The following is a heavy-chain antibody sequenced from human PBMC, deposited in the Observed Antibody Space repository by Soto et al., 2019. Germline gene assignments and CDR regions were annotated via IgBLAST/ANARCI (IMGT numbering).Heavy chain of an antibody. Sequence: SETLSLTCTVSGGSISSSSYYWGWIRQPPGKGLEWIGSIYYSGSTYYNPSLKSRVTISVDTSKNQFSLKLSSVTAADTAVYYCSRYPLLWFGELLVHGPFDYWGQGTLVTVSS. D-gene: IGHD3-10*01. CDR2: IYYSGST. CDR1: GGSISSSSYY. V-gene: IGHV4-39*01. J-gene: IGHJ4*02. CDR3: SRYPLLWFGELLVHGPFDY.